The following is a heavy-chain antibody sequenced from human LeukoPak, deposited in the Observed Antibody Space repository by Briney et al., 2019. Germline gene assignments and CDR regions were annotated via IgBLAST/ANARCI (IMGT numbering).Heavy chain of an antibody. CDR3: AKMEGHPRPKYHMDV. CDR2: ISGSGDNT. J-gene: IGHJ6*01. D-gene: IGHD2-2*01. CDR1: GFTFSGFA. V-gene: IGHV3-23*01. Sequence: GGSLRLSCAASGFTFSGFAMSWVRRPPGKGLEWVSCISGSGDNTLYAASVKGRFTISRDNSKNTLYLEMNSLRAEDTAIYYCAKMEGHPRPKYHMDVWGQGTTVTVAS.